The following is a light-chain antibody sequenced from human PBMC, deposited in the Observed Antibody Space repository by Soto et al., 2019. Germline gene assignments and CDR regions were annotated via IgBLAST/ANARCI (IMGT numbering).Light chain of an antibody. Sequence: QSALTQPPSASGSPGQSVTISCTGTSSDVGGYNYVSWYQHHPGKAPKLMIYEVNKRPSGVSDRLSGSKSGNTASLTVSGLQDEDEADYYCSSYAVSNSLGVFGGGTKLTVL. CDR3: SSYAVSNSLGV. CDR2: EVN. V-gene: IGLV2-8*01. CDR1: SSDVGGYNY. J-gene: IGLJ3*02.